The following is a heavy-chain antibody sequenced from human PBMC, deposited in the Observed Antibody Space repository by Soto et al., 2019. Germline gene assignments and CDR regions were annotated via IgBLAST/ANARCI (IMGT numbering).Heavy chain of an antibody. D-gene: IGHD3-16*01. CDR3: STALRRDSALGAY. Sequence: EVQLVESGGGLVKPGGSLRLSCAASGFPFIDAWMSWVRQAPGKGLQWIGRIRSNADGGTTDLTAPVRDRFSISRDDSTNTLYLQMNSLKIDDTAVYFCSTALRRDSALGAYWGLGTLVSVSS. CDR1: GFPFIDAW. J-gene: IGHJ4*02. V-gene: IGHV3-15*01. CDR2: IRSNADGGTT.